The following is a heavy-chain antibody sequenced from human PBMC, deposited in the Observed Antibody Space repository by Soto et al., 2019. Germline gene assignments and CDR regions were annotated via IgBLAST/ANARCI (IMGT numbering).Heavy chain of an antibody. D-gene: IGHD3-10*01. V-gene: IGHV1-46*03. CDR2: INPSGGST. J-gene: IGHJ5*02. Sequence: GASVKVSCKASGYTFTSYYMHWVRQAPGQGLEWMGIINPSGGSTSYAQKFQGRVTMTRDTSTSTVYMELSSLRSEDTAVYYCARGIVSMVRGAEFDPWGQGTLVTVSS. CDR1: GYTFTSYY. CDR3: ARGIVSMVRGAEFDP.